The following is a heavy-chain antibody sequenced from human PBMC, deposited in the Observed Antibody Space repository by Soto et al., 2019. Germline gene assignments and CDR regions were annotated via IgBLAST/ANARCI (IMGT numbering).Heavy chain of an antibody. D-gene: IGHD1-26*01. J-gene: IGHJ5*02. Sequence: SETLSLTCTVSGGSVSSGSYYWSWIRQPPGKGLEWIGYIYYSGSTNYNPSLKSRVTISVDTSKNQFSLKLSSVTAADTAVYYCARDGIVGAINNWFDPWGQGTLVTVSS. V-gene: IGHV4-61*01. CDR2: IYYSGST. CDR1: GGSVSSGSYY. CDR3: ARDGIVGAINNWFDP.